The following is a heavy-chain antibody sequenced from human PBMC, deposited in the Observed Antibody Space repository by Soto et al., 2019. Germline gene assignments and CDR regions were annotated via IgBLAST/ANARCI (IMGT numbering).Heavy chain of an antibody. CDR1: GYSFTSYW. V-gene: IGHV5-10-1*01. CDR2: IDPSDSYT. J-gene: IGHJ6*02. CDR3: ATTTGYYYGMDV. Sequence: GESLKISCKGSGYSFTSYWISWVRQMPGKGLEWMGRIDPSDSYTNYSPSFQGHVTISADKSISTAYLQWSSLKASDTAMYYCATTTGYYYGMDVWGQGTTVTVSS. D-gene: IGHD4-17*01.